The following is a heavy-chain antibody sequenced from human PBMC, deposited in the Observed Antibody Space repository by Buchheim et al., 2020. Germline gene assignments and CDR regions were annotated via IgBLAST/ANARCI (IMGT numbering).Heavy chain of an antibody. CDR1: GGTFATFA. J-gene: IGHJ4*02. V-gene: IGHV1-69*01. CDR2: IIPLFGTP. CDR3: ARKEGDTAVTTFIFDY. Sequence: QVQLVQSGDEMKKPGSSVKVSCKASGGTFATFAFNWVRQAPGPRLEWMGGIIPLFGTPNYAQKFQDRLTITADVSTITVYMELRSLTSDDTAVYYCARKEGDTAVTTFIFDYWGQGT. D-gene: IGHD5-18*01.